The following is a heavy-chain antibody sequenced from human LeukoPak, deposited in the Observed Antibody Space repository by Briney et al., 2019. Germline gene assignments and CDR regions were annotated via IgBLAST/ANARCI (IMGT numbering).Heavy chain of an antibody. J-gene: IGHJ1*01. CDR1: GFTFSSYA. D-gene: IGHD4-17*01. V-gene: IGHV3-23*01. CDR2: ISGTGGST. Sequence: GGSLRLSCAASGFTFSSYAMSWVRQTPGKGLEWVSVISGTGGSTYYADPVKGRFTISRDNSKNTLYLQMNSLRADDTAVYYCAKEIYGDSTGGRFQHWGQGTLVTVSS. CDR3: AKEIYGDSTGGRFQH.